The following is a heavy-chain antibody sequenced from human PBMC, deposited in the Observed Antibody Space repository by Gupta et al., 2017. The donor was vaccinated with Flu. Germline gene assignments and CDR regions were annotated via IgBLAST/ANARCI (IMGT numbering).Heavy chain of an antibody. D-gene: IGHD2-15*01. CDR2: ISGNSGSF. Sequence: EVQLVESGGGLVQPGRSLTLSCAASGFTLVEYAMHWVRQAPGKGQYWVAGISGNSGSFGYADSVRGRFTISRDNARSSLYLPMNSLRVEDTALYYCTKDIDCSSGICPFDYWGQGTLVTV. V-gene: IGHV3-9*01. J-gene: IGHJ4*02. CDR1: GFTLVEYA. CDR3: TKDIDCSSGICPFDY.